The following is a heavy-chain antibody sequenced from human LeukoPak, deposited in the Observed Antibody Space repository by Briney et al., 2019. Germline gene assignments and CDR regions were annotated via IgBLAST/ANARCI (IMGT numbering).Heavy chain of an antibody. CDR3: ARVRGGYWFDP. CDR1: RGSTSTYY. V-gene: IGHV4-4*07. D-gene: IGHD3-10*01. Sequence: NSSETLSLTCTVSRGSTSTYYWSWIRQPAGKGLEWIGRIYPSGNTNFNPSLMSRVTMSIDTSKNQFSLKLSSVTAADTAVYYCARVRGGYWFDPWGQGTLVTVSS. J-gene: IGHJ5*02. CDR2: IYPSGNT.